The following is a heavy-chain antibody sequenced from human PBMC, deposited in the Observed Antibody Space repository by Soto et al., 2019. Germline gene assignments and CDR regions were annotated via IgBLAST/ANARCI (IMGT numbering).Heavy chain of an antibody. J-gene: IGHJ5*01. D-gene: IGHD3-9*01. CDR1: GGSISSGGYY. Sequence: QVQLQESGPGLVKPSQTLSLTCTVSGGSISSGGYYWSWIRQHPGKGLEWIGYIYYSGSTYYNPSLKSLVTISVDTSKNQFSLKLISVSAADTAVYYCARGDPPVLRYVDGGHWFDSWGQGTLVTVSS. V-gene: IGHV4-31*01. CDR2: IYYSGST. CDR3: ARGDPPVLRYVDGGHWFDS.